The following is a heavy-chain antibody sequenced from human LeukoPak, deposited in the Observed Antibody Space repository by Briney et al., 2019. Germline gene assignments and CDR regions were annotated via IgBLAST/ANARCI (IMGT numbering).Heavy chain of an antibody. CDR1: GSTFSSYA. CDR2: ISYDGSNK. V-gene: IGHV3-30-3*01. CDR3: ARDLRSFDY. J-gene: IGHJ4*02. D-gene: IGHD4-17*01. Sequence: GGSLRLSCAASGSTFSSYAMHWVRQAPGKGLEWVAVISYDGSNKYYADSVKGRFTISRDNSKNTLYLQMNSLRAEDTAVYYCARDLRSFDYWGQGTLVTVSS.